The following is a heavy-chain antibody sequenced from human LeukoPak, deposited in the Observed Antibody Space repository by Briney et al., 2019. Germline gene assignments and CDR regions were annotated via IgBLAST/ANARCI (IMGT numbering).Heavy chain of an antibody. CDR1: GFTFSSYG. J-gene: IGHJ4*02. CDR3: AKIFAPGRDGYNYDLDY. CDR2: IRYDGSNK. V-gene: IGHV3-30*02. Sequence: GGSLRLSCAASGFTFSSYGMHWVRQAPGKGLEWVAFIRYDGSNKYYADSVKGRFTISRDNSKNTLYLQMNSLRAEDTAVYYCAKIFAPGRDGYNYDLDYWGQGTLVTVSS. D-gene: IGHD5-24*01.